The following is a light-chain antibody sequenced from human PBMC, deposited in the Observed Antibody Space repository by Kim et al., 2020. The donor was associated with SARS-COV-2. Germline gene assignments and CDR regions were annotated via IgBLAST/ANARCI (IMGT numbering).Light chain of an antibody. J-gene: IGKJ1*01. V-gene: IGKV1-27*01. CDR2: AAS. Sequence: ASVGDRVTITCRASQDVANSLAWYQQKPGKVPQVLIYAASTLQSGVPSRFSGSGSGTEFTLTIGSLQTEDVATYYCQKYNSAPWTFGPGTKVDIK. CDR1: QDVANS. CDR3: QKYNSAPWT.